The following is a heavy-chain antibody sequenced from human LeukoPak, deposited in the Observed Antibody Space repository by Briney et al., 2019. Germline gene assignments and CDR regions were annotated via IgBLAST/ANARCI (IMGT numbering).Heavy chain of an antibody. CDR3: ARGGSSTWGFDP. J-gene: IGHJ5*02. Sequence: SQTLSPTCTVSGGSISSGGYYWSWIRQHPGKGLEWIGYIYYSGSTYYNPSLKSRVTISVDTSKNQFSLKLSSVTAADTALYYCARGGSSTWGFDPWGQGTPVTVSS. D-gene: IGHD2-2*01. CDR2: IYYSGST. CDR1: GGSISSGGYY. V-gene: IGHV4-31*03.